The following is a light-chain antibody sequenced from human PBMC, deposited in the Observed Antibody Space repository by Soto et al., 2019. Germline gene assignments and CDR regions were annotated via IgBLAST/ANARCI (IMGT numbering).Light chain of an antibody. CDR3: QQYNNWPPFT. J-gene: IGKJ2*01. V-gene: IGKV3-15*01. CDR1: QSVSSN. CDR2: GAS. Sequence: EIVMTQSPATLSVSPGERATLSCRASQSVSSNLAWYQQNPGQARRLLIYGASTRATGIPARFSGSGSGTEFTLTINSQQSEDFEVYYCQQYNNWPPFTFGQGTKLEI.